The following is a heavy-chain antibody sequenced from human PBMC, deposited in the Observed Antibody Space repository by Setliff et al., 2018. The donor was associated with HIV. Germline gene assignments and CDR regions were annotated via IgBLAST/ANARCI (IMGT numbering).Heavy chain of an antibody. D-gene: IGHD6-19*01. Sequence: GGSLRLSCTASGFTFSNFWMYWVRQSPGKGLEWVANINEDGNKKYYVASVKGRFTTSRDNAKSSFYLQMNSLRAADTAVYFCARGGGLWLPDFPLWGQGALVTVSS. V-gene: IGHV3-7*04. CDR2: INEDGNKK. J-gene: IGHJ1*01. CDR3: ARGGGLWLPDFPL. CDR1: GFTFSNFW.